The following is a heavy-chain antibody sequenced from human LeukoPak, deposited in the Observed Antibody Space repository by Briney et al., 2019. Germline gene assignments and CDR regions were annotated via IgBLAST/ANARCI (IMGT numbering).Heavy chain of an antibody. CDR3: ARVGGYSGYDFDY. V-gene: IGHV4-61*02. D-gene: IGHD5-12*01. Sequence: SQTLSLTCTVSGGSISSGSYYWSWIRQPAGKGLEWIGRIYTSGSTYYNPSLKSRVTISVDTSKNQFSLKLSSVTAADTAVYYCARVGGYSGYDFDYWGQGTLVTVSS. CDR1: GGSISSGSYY. J-gene: IGHJ4*02. CDR2: IYTSGST.